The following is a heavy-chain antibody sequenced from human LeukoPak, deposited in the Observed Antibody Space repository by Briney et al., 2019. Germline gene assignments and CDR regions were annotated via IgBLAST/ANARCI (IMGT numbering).Heavy chain of an antibody. Sequence: GSLRLSCAAAGFTFSSYAMHWVRQAPGKGLEWVAVISYDGSNKYYADSVKGRFTISRDNSKNTLYLQMNSLRAEDTAVYYCARDFRVAKGNPIDYWGQGTLGTVSS. D-gene: IGHD5-12*01. CDR2: ISYDGSNK. CDR3: ARDFRVAKGNPIDY. CDR1: GFTFSSYA. V-gene: IGHV3-30*01. J-gene: IGHJ4*02.